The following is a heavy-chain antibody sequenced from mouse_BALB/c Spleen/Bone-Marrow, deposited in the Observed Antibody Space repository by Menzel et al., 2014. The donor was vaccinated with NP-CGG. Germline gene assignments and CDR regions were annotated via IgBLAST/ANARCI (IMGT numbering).Heavy chain of an antibody. J-gene: IGHJ3*01. CDR2: INPDSSTI. CDR1: GFDFSRYW. Sequence: EVMLVESGGGLVQPGGSLKLSCAASGFDFSRYWMSWVRQAPGKGLQWIGEINPDSSTINYTQSLKDKFIISRDNAKNTLYLQMSKVRSEDTGLYYCSRLGYYGGFAHWGQGTLVTVSA. CDR3: SRLGYYGGFAH. V-gene: IGHV4-1*02. D-gene: IGHD2-3*01.